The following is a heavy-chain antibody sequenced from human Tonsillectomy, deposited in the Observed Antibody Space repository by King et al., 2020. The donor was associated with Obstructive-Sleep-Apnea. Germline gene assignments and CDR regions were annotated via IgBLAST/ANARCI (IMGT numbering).Heavy chain of an antibody. V-gene: IGHV3-48*04. Sequence: VQLVESGGGLVQPGGSLRLSCAASGFTFSSYSMNWVRQAPGKGLEWVSYISSSSSTIYYADSVKGRFTISRDNAKNSLYLQMNSLRAEDTAVYYCARDLSHYYGSGRPPDYWGQGILVTVSS. J-gene: IGHJ4*02. CDR3: ARDLSHYYGSGRPPDY. D-gene: IGHD3-10*01. CDR1: GFTFSSYS. CDR2: ISSSSSTI.